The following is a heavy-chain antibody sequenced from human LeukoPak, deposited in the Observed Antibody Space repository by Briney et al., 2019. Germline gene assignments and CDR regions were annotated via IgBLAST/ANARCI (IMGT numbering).Heavy chain of an antibody. J-gene: IGHJ4*02. CDR2: IHHSGDT. D-gene: IGHD2-8*01. Sequence: SETLSLTCTVSGVSVISSYWSWVRQPPGKGLEYIGFIHHSGDTKYNPSLKSRVTMSVDKSKSQFSLRLSSVTAADSAVYYCARHNGVSYLDYWAQGTLVTVSS. CDR3: ARHNGVSYLDY. V-gene: IGHV4-59*02. CDR1: GVSVISSY.